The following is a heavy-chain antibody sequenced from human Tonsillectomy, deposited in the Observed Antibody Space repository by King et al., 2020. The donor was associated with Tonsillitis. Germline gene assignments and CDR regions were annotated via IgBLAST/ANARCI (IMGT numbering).Heavy chain of an antibody. CDR1: GGSFSTYY. D-gene: IGHD3-3*01. CDR3: ARGSLTIFGVAPHY. Sequence: VQLQQWGAGLLKPSETLSLTCAVYGGSFSTYYWSWIRQPPGKGLEWIGEINHSGSTNYNPSLKSRVTISVDTSENKFSLKVSSVTAADTALYYCARGSLTIFGVAPHYWGQGTLVTVSS. V-gene: IGHV4-34*01. CDR2: INHSGST. J-gene: IGHJ4*02.